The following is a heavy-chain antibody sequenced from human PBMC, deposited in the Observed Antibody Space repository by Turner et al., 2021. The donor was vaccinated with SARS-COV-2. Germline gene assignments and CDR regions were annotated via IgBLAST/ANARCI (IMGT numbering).Heavy chain of an antibody. J-gene: IGHJ4*02. Sequence: QVQLQQWGAGLSKPSETLSLTCAVYGGSFSVYYWSWIRQPPGKGLEWIGEINHSGSTNYNPSLKSRVTISVDTSKNQFSLKLSSVTAADTAVYYCARLGLGDSQFDYWGQGTLVTVSS. D-gene: IGHD5-18*01. CDR1: GGSFSVYY. V-gene: IGHV4-34*01. CDR3: ARLGLGDSQFDY. CDR2: INHSGST.